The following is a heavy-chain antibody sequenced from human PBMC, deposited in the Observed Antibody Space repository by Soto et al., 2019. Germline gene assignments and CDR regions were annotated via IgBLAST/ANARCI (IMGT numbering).Heavy chain of an antibody. CDR1: GCTFSSYA. V-gene: IGHV1-69*13. CDR2: IIPIFGTA. Sequence: SVKVSCKASGCTFSSYAISWVRQAPGQGLEWMGGIIPIFGTANYAQKFQGRVTITADESTSTAYMELSSLRSEDTAVYYWAREGKRSSPPFDYWGQGNLVPVSS. D-gene: IGHD1-26*01. CDR3: AREGKRSSPPFDY. J-gene: IGHJ4*02.